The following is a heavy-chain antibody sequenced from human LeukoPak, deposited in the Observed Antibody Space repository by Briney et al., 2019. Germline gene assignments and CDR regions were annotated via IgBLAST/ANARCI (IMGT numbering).Heavy chain of an antibody. CDR3: ARVPELYYFDY. J-gene: IGHJ4*02. CDR2: IYRGGST. D-gene: IGHD2-2*01. V-gene: IGHV3-66*01. CDR1: GFTVSNNY. Sequence: GGSLRLSCAASGFTVSNNYMSWVRQAPGKGLEWVSVIYRGGSTYYADSVRGRFTVSRDNSKNTLYLQMNSLRPEDTAVYYCARVPELYYFDYWGQGTLVTVSS.